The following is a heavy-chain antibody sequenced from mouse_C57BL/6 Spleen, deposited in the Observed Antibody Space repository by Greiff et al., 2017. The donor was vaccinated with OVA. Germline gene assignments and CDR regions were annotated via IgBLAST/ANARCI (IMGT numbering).Heavy chain of an antibody. Sequence: EVKLQESGPELVKPGASVKIPCKASGYTFTDYNMDWVKQSHGKSLEWIGDINPNNGGTIYNQKFKGKATLTVDKTSSTAYLERRSLTSEDTAAYYCSIIDYSNSLWYFDVWGTGTTVTVSS. J-gene: IGHJ1*03. D-gene: IGHD2-5*01. V-gene: IGHV1-18*01. CDR3: SIIDYSNSLWYFDV. CDR1: GYTFTDYN. CDR2: INPNNGGT.